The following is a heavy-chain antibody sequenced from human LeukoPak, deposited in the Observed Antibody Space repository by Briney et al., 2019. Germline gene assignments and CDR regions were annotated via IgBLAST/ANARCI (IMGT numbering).Heavy chain of an antibody. Sequence: PGGSLRLSCAASGFTFSSYAMSWVRQAPGKGLEWVSAISGSGGSTYYADSVKGRFTISRDNSKNTLYLQMNSLRAEDTAVYYCAKVGSYYYDIGWFDPWGQGTLVTVSS. J-gene: IGHJ5*02. CDR2: ISGSGGST. V-gene: IGHV3-23*01. CDR3: AKVGSYYYDIGWFDP. D-gene: IGHD3-22*01. CDR1: GFTFSSYA.